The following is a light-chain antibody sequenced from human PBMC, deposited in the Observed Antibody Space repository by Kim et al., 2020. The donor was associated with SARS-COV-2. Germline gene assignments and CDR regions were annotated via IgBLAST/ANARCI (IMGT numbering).Light chain of an antibody. CDR2: AAS. V-gene: IGKV1-27*01. CDR1: QDISNY. J-gene: IGKJ1*01. Sequence: ASVGARVTIPCRASQDISNYLACFQLKPGKAPKLLIYAASALQPGVPSRFSGSGSGTDFTLTVTSLQPEDVATYYCQKCDSAPWTFGQGTKVDIK. CDR3: QKCDSAPWT.